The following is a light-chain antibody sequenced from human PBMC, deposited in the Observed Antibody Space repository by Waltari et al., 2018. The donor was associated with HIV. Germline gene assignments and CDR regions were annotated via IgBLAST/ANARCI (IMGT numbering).Light chain of an antibody. CDR3: QQYGGSPLT. Sequence: EIVLTQSPGTLSLSPGERVTLTCRASQTINRSFLAWYQQKPGQAPRRLVSGASSRAPGVSDRFSGSGSGTDCTLTISRLEPEDFAVYYCQQYGGSPLTFGGGTKVEI. CDR1: QTINRSF. J-gene: IGKJ4*01. CDR2: GAS. V-gene: IGKV3-20*01.